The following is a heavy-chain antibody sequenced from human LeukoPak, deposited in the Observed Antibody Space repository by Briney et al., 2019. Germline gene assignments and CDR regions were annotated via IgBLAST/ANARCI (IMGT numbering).Heavy chain of an antibody. V-gene: IGHV4-34*01. J-gene: IGHJ1*01. CDR3: ARGSVAAAPYFQH. D-gene: IGHD6-13*01. CDR1: GGSFSGDY. Sequence: SETLSLTCAVSGGSFSGDYWSWIRHSPGKGLEWIGKINHSGSTNYNTSLKSRVTISVDTSKNQFSLKVSSVTAADTAVYYCARGSVAAAPYFQHWGQGTLVTVSS. CDR2: INHSGST.